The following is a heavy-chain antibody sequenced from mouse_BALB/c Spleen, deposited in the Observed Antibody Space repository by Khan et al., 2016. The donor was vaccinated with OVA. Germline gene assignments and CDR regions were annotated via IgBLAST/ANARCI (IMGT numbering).Heavy chain of an antibody. CDR2: IAPGSGST. CDR3: TRANYYGRTRYAMEY. V-gene: IGHV1S41*01. CDR1: GYTFTSYW. D-gene: IGHD1-1*01. Sequence: DLVRPGASVKLSCKASGYTFTSYWIKWVKQRPGQGLEWIGRIAPGSGSTNYNEMFTDKATLTVDPSSSTAYIQLSRLSYEDSAVFSGTRANYYGRTRYAMEYWGQGTSVTVSS. J-gene: IGHJ4*01.